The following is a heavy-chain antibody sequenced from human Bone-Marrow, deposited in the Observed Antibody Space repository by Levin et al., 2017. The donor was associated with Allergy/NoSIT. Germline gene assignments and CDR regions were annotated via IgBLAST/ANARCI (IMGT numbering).Heavy chain of an antibody. Sequence: GGSLRLSCAASGFTLINYVMSWVRQAPGKGLYWVSSVSGSGYTTYYADSVKGQFTISRDNSKNTLHLQLNSLTAEDTAVYFCAKHGGSRYCSGGSCYRAPVDYWGQGALVAVSS. J-gene: IGHJ4*02. CDR2: VSGSGYTT. CDR1: GFTLINYV. D-gene: IGHD2-15*01. CDR3: AKHGGSRYCSGGSCYRAPVDY. V-gene: IGHV3-23*01.